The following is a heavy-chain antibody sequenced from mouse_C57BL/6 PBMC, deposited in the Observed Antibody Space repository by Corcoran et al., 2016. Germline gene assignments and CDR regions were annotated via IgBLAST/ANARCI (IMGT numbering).Heavy chain of an antibody. CDR1: GYTFTDYY. V-gene: IGHV1-26*01. Sequence: EVQLQQSGPELVKPGASVKISCKASGYTFTDYYMNWVKQSHGKSLEWIGDINPNNGGTSYNQKFKGKATLTVDKSSSTAYMELRSLTSEDSAVYYCARDSTYYFDYWGQGTTLTVSS. D-gene: IGHD2-5*01. J-gene: IGHJ2*01. CDR2: INPNNGGT. CDR3: ARDSTYYFDY.